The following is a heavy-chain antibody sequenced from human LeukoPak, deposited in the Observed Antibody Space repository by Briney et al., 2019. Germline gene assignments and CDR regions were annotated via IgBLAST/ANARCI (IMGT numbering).Heavy chain of an antibody. D-gene: IGHD5-18*01. CDR2: INWNGGST. CDR1: GGSFSGYY. Sequence: ETLSLTCAVYGGSFSGYYWSWIRQPPGKGLEWVSGINWNGGSTGYADSVKGRFTISRDNAKNSLYLQMNSLRAEDTALYYCARDLYSYGPPLDYWGQGTLVTVSS. CDR3: ARDLYSYGPPLDY. J-gene: IGHJ4*02. V-gene: IGHV3-20*04.